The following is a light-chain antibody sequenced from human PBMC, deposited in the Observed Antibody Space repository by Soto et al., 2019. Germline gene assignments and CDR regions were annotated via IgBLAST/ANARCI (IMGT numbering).Light chain of an antibody. V-gene: IGLV1-51*01. CDR2: DNN. CDR3: GTWDSSLSAGV. Sequence: QAVVTQPPSVSAAPGQKVTISCSGSSSNIGHNYVSWYQQLPGTAPKLLIYDNNKRPSGIPDRFSGSKSGTSATLGITGLQTGDEADYYCGTWDSSLSAGVFGGGTKLTVL. J-gene: IGLJ3*02. CDR1: SSNIGHNY.